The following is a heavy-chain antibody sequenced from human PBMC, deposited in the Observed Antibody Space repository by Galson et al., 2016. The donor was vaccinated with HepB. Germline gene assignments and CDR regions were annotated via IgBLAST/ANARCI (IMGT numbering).Heavy chain of an antibody. CDR1: GFTFSTYA. Sequence: SLRLSCAASGFTFSTYAMTWVRQAPGKGLEWVSVISGSDDCRYYADSVKGRFTISRDNSKNTLYLQMNSLRVEDTAVYYCAKGYGYFDSWGQGTLVTVSS. J-gene: IGHJ4*02. V-gene: IGHV3-23*01. CDR2: ISGSDDCR. D-gene: IGHD3-22*01. CDR3: AKGYGYFDS.